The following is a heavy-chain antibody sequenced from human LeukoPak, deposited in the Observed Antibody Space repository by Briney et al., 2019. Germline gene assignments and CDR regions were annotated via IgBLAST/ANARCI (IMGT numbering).Heavy chain of an antibody. CDR2: INAGNGNT. V-gene: IGHV1-3*01. CDR1: GYTFTSYA. J-gene: IGHJ4*02. Sequence: VASVKVSCKASGYTFTSYAMHWVRQAPGQRLEWMGWINAGNGNTKYSQKLQGRVTITRDTSASTAYMELSSLRSEDTAVYYCARALGSGWARPFDYWGQGTLVTVSS. D-gene: IGHD6-19*01. CDR3: ARALGSGWARPFDY.